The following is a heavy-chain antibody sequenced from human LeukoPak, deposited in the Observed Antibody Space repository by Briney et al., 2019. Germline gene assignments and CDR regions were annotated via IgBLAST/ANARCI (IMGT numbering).Heavy chain of an antibody. Sequence: GESLKISCKGSGYTFTSFWIGWVRQMPGKGLECMGIIDPRDSDTRYSPSFQGQVTISVDKSINTAYLQWSSLKASDTAMYYCARGGGYGDYVFDYWGQGTLVTVSS. CDR1: GYTFTSFW. J-gene: IGHJ4*02. V-gene: IGHV5-51*01. CDR2: IDPRDSDT. CDR3: ARGGGYGDYVFDY. D-gene: IGHD4-17*01.